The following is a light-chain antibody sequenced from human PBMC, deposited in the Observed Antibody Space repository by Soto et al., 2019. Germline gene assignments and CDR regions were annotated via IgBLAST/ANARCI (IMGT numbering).Light chain of an antibody. Sequence: QSVLPQPASVSGSPGQSITISCTGTSSAVGSYNLVSWYQQHPGKAPKLMIFEGTKRPSGVSNRVSGSKSGNTASLTISGLQAEDDGDYYCCSHAGSSTYVFGSGTKVTVL. J-gene: IGLJ1*01. CDR2: EGT. CDR1: SSAVGSYNL. V-gene: IGLV2-23*01. CDR3: CSHAGSSTYV.